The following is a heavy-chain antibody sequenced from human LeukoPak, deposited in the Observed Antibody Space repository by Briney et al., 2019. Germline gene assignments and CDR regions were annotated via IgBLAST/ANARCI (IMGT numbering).Heavy chain of an antibody. D-gene: IGHD6-6*01. CDR3: ARASSLGSLYYFDY. CDR2: INSDGSST. Sequence: QPGGSLRLSCAASGFTFSSYWMHWVRQAPGKGLVWVSRINSDGSSTSYADSVKGRFTISRDNAKNTLYLQMNSLRAEDTAVYYCARASSLGSLYYFDYWGQGTPVTVSS. V-gene: IGHV3-74*01. CDR1: GFTFSSYW. J-gene: IGHJ4*02.